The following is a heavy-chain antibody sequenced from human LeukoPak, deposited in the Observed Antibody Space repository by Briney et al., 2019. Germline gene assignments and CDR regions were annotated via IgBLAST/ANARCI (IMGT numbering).Heavy chain of an antibody. CDR1: GFTFSSYA. D-gene: IGHD6-13*01. J-gene: IGHJ4*02. CDR2: ISSSSSYI. Sequence: GGSLRLSCAASGFTFSSYAMSWVRQAPGKGLEWVSSISSSSSYIYYADSVKGRFTISRDNAKNSLYLQMNSLRAEDTAVYYCANTKDAAAGTIDYWGQGTLVTVSS. V-gene: IGHV3-21*01. CDR3: ANTKDAAAGTIDY.